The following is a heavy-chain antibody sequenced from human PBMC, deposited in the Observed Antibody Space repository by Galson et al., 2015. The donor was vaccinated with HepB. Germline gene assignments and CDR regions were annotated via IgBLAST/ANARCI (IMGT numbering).Heavy chain of an antibody. D-gene: IGHD3-16*01. CDR1: GFIFRHHA. V-gene: IGHV3-23*01. J-gene: IGHJ5*02. CDR2: INGRGSTR. Sequence: SLRLSCAGSGFIFRHHAMAWIRQAPGKGLEWVSGINGRGSTRSYSDAVRGRFSISRDNSKDTVFLQMDNLRAEDTAVYYCVREGSWFGGDWFDPWGQGALVTVS. CDR3: VREGSWFGGDWFDP.